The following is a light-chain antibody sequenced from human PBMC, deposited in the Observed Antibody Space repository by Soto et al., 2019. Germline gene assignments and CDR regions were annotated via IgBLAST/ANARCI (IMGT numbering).Light chain of an antibody. Sequence: QSALTQHASVSGSLGQSISISCTGTSSDIGSYNLVSWYQQYPGKAPKLMILEVSERPSGVSNRFSGSKSGDTASLTISGLQAEDEADYYCCSYAGSGKVVFGGGTKLTVL. V-gene: IGLV2-23*02. CDR1: SSDIGSYNL. J-gene: IGLJ3*02. CDR3: CSYAGSGKVV. CDR2: EVS.